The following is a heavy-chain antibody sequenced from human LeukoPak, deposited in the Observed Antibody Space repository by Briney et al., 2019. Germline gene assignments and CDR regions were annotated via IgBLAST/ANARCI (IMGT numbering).Heavy chain of an antibody. CDR3: ARGPSGSYSDY. V-gene: IGHV4-59*11. CDR1: GGSISSHH. D-gene: IGHD1-26*01. Sequence: KSSETLSLTCTVSGGSISSHHWSWIRQPPGKGLEWIGYIYYSGSTNYNPSLKSRVTISVDTSKNQFSLKLSSVTAADTAVYYCARGPSGSYSDYWGQGTLVTVSS. CDR2: IYYSGST. J-gene: IGHJ4*02.